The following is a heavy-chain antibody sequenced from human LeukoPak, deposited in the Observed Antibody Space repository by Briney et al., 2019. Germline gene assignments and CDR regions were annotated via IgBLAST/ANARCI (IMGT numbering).Heavy chain of an antibody. Sequence: SETLSLTCTVSGGSISSSSYYWGWIRQPPGKGLGWIGSIYYSGSTYYNPSLKSRVTISVDTSKNQFSLKLSSVTAADTAVYYCARQRRIVVVTAIRWFDPWGQGTLVTVSS. V-gene: IGHV4-39*01. CDR1: GGSISSSSYY. J-gene: IGHJ5*02. D-gene: IGHD2-21*02. CDR3: ARQRRIVVVTAIRWFDP. CDR2: IYYSGST.